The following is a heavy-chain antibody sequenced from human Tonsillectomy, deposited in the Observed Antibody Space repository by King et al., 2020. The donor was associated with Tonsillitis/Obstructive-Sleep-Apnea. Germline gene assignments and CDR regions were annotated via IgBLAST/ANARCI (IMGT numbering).Heavy chain of an antibody. J-gene: IGHJ4*02. CDR2: IHNSGNT. CDR1: GVSISSDGYY. V-gene: IGHV4-31*01. CDR3: AGEQAGRGHFDY. Sequence: VQLQESGPGLVKPSQTLSLTCTVSGVSISSDGYYWNWIRRHPEKGLERIGYIHNSGNTLYNPSPKSLVFISLDTSKNQFSLNLNYLTAADSAVYYCAGEQAGRGHFDYWGQGTLVTVSS. D-gene: IGHD1-1*01.